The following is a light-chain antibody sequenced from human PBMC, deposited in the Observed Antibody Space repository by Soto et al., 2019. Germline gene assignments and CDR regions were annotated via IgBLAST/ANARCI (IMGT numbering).Light chain of an antibody. Sequence: EIVLTQSPGTLSLSPGESAILSCRASQSVNSNYLAWYQQKPGQAPRLLIYGASSRATGVPNRSSGSGSGTDFTLTISSLEPEDFAVYYCHQYGLSPRHPFGQGTKVDIK. J-gene: IGKJ2*01. V-gene: IGKV3-20*01. CDR1: QSVNSNY. CDR2: GAS. CDR3: HQYGLSPRHP.